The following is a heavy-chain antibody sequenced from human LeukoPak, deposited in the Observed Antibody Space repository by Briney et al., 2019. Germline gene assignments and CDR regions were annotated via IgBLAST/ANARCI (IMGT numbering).Heavy chain of an antibody. D-gene: IGHD6-19*01. J-gene: IGHJ4*02. CDR3: ARDSSSGWYYFDY. CDR2: ISYDGSNK. V-gene: IGHV3-30-3*01. Sequence: PGGSLRLSCAASGFTFSSYAMHWVRQAPGKGLEWVAVISYDGSNKYYADSVKGRFTISRDNYKNTLYLQMNSLRAEDTAVYYCARDSSSGWYYFDYWGRGTLVTVSS. CDR1: GFTFSSYA.